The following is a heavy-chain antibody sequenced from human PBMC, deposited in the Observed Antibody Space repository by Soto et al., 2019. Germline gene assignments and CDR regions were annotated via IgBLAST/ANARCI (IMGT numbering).Heavy chain of an antibody. CDR1: GYSFTSYW. J-gene: IGHJ6*02. CDR2: IYPGDSDT. Sequence: LGESLKISCKGSGYSFTSYWIGWVRQMPWKGLEWMGIIYPGDSDTRYSPSFQGQVTISADKSISTAYLQWSSLKASDTAMYYCARSPDIVVVPALQSYGMDVWGQGTTVTVSS. V-gene: IGHV5-51*01. CDR3: ARSPDIVVVPALQSYGMDV. D-gene: IGHD2-2*01.